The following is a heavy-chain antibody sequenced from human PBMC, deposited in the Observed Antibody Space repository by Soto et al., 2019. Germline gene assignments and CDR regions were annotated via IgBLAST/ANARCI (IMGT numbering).Heavy chain of an antibody. Sequence: EVQLLESGGGLVQPGGSLRLSCAASGFTFSSYAMSWVRQAPGKGLEWVSAISGSGGSTYYADSVKGRFTISRDNSKNTLPQQRISLRPDERAVYYCAKSKVGGESSFDYWGQGPMVTLSS. D-gene: IGHD1-26*01. CDR3: AKSKVGGESSFDY. CDR2: ISGSGGST. V-gene: IGHV3-23*01. J-gene: IGHJ4*02. CDR1: GFTFSSYA.